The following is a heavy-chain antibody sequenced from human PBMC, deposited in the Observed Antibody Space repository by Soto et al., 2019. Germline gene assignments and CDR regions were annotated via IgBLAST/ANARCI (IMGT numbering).Heavy chain of an antibody. CDR2: IYWDDDK. CDR3: AHHPYYGLGSYSFDY. J-gene: IGHJ4*02. V-gene: IGHV2-5*02. CDR1: GFSLTTSGVG. D-gene: IGHD3-10*01. Sequence: QITLKESGPTLVRPTQTLTLTCTFSGFSLTTSGVGVGWIRQPPGKALEWLAVIYWDDDKRYSSSLKSRLTIXXDXSXXQGVLTMTNWDPVDTATYYCAHHPYYGLGSYSFDYWGQGTLVTVSS.